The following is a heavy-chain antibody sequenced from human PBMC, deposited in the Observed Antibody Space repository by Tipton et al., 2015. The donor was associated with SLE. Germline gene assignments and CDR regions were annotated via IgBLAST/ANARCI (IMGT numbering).Heavy chain of an antibody. CDR1: GYSFTNYW. CDR2: MYPGDSDT. V-gene: IGHV5-51*03. J-gene: IGHJ2*01. CDR3: ARRDGGLWYFDL. Sequence: QLVQSGAEVKKPGESLKISCKSSGYSFTNYWIGWVRQMPGKGLEWMGIMYPGDSDTRYSPSFQGQVTISVDKSISTAYLQWSSPRASDNAMYYCARRDGGLWYFDLWGRGTLVTVSS. D-gene: IGHD5-24*01.